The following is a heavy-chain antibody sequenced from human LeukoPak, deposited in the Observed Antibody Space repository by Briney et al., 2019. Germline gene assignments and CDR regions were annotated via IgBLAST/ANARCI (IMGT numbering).Heavy chain of an antibody. D-gene: IGHD6-19*01. CDR2: INHSGST. CDR1: GAAISSSSYY. J-gene: IGHJ4*02. Sequence: SETLSLTCTVSGAAISSSSYYWGWIRQPPGKGLEWIGEINHSGSTNYNPSLKSRVTISVDTSKNQFSLKLDSVTAADTAVYYCAKGTSSGWYYSDYWGQGTLVTVSS. V-gene: IGHV4-39*07. CDR3: AKGTSSGWYYSDY.